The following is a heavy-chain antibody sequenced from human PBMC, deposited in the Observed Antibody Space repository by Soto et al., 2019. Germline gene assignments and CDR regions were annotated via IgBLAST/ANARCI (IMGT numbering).Heavy chain of an antibody. CDR1: GFTFSSYA. CDR2: ISSNGGIT. V-gene: IGHV3-64D*06. Sequence: PEGSLRLSWSASGFTFSSYAIHWVRQALVKSLEYVSAISSNGGITYSADSVKGRFTISRDNSKNTLYLQMSSLRAEDTAVYYCVKDFSLYDSSGYYFDYWGQGTLVTVSS. J-gene: IGHJ4*02. D-gene: IGHD3-22*01. CDR3: VKDFSLYDSSGYYFDY.